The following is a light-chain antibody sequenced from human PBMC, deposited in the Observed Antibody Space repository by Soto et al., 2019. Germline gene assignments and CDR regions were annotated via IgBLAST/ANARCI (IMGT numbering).Light chain of an antibody. CDR3: QQFNTSPLT. CDR2: KSS. J-gene: IGKJ1*01. V-gene: IGKV1-5*03. Sequence: DIQMTQSPSTLSASEGDRVTISCRASQSVSIWLAWYQQKPGRAPKLLIYKSSILESGVPSRFSGSGSGTEFTLTISSLQHDDFAPYYCQQFNTSPLTLGYGTKV. CDR1: QSVSIW.